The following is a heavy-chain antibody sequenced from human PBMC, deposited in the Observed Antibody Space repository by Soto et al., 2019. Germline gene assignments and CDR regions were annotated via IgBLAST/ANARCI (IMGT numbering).Heavy chain of an antibody. CDR2: IWYDGSNK. CDR3: GRALWRDSSGYYSYYYGMDV. D-gene: IGHD3-22*01. V-gene: IGHV3-33*01. J-gene: IGHJ6*02. CDR1: GFIFSSYG. Sequence: QVQLVESGGGVVQPGRSLRLTCAASGFIFSSYGMHWVRQAPGKGLGWVAVIWYDGSNKYYADSVKGRFTISRDNSKSTLDLQMNSLRAEDTAVYYCGRALWRDSSGYYSYYYGMDVWVLGTTVTVSS.